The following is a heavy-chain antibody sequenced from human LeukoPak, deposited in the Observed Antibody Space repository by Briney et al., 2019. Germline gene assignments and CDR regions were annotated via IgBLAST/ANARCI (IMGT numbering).Heavy chain of an antibody. CDR1: GGTFSSYA. Sequence: SVKVSCKASGGTFSSYAISWVRQAPGQGLEWMGRIIPIFGIANYAQKFQGRVTITADKSTSTAYMELSSLRSEDTAVYYCARDSNGVYGYYLDYWGQGTRVTVSS. V-gene: IGHV1-69*04. J-gene: IGHJ4*02. CDR2: IIPIFGIA. CDR3: ARDSNGVYGYYLDY. D-gene: IGHD5/OR15-5a*01.